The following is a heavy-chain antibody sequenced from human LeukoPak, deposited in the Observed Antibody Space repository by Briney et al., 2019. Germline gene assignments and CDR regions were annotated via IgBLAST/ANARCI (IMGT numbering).Heavy chain of an antibody. Sequence: PSETLSLTCTVSGYSISSGYYWGWIRQPPGKGLEWIGSIYHSGSTYYNPSPKSRVTISVDTSKNQFSLKLSSVTAADTAVYYCARGYYGSGSYRPKPYYFDYWGQGTLVTVSS. CDR1: GYSISSGYY. J-gene: IGHJ4*02. D-gene: IGHD3-10*01. CDR3: ARGYYGSGSYRPKPYYFDY. CDR2: IYHSGST. V-gene: IGHV4-38-2*02.